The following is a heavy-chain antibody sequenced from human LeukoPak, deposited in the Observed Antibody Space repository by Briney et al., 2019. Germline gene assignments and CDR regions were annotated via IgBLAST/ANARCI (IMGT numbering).Heavy chain of an antibody. Sequence: SPRLACAAAGFTVISNGTESASPERRNWMGLGTVILYDGSDKYYTNSVKSRITISRDNYTNTLYLKMNSLRAEDTAEYYWARGYCSSTSCYPPLDFDYWGQGTLVTVSS. CDR3: ARGYCSSTSCYPPLDFDY. CDR2: ILYDGSDK. D-gene: IGHD2-2*01. J-gene: IGHJ4*02. V-gene: IGHV3-33*05. CDR1: GFTVISNG.